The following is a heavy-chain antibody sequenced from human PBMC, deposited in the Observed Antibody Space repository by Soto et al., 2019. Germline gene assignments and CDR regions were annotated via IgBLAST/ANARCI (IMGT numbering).Heavy chain of an antibody. D-gene: IGHD1-1*01. V-gene: IGHV1-24*01. Sequence: QVQLVQSGAEVKKPGASVKVSCKVSGHTLTELSMHWVRLAPGKGLEWMGGFDPEDGETISAQKFQGRVTMTEDTSTDSTYLELSSLRSEDTAVYYCAAGGTRWLHSPFYYWGQGTLVNISS. J-gene: IGHJ4*02. CDR3: AAGGTRWLHSPFYY. CDR2: FDPEDGET. CDR1: GHTLTELS.